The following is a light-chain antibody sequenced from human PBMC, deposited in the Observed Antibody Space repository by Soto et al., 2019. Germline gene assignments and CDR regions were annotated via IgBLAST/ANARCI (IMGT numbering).Light chain of an antibody. V-gene: IGKV1-5*01. CDR1: QSITTW. CDR2: DAS. J-gene: IGKJ1*01. CDR3: QHYNSYWT. Sequence: DIQMTQSPSTLSSSVGDMFTISCRASQSITTWLAWYQQKPGKAPKLLIFDASSLESGVPSRFSGSGSGTEFTLTISSLQPDDFATYYCQHYNSYWTFGQGTKVDIK.